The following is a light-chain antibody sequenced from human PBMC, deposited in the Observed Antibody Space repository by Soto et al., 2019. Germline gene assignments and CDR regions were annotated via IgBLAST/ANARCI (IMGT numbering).Light chain of an antibody. CDR1: SRDVGGYNY. Sequence: QSALTQPPSASGSPGQSVTISCAGPSRDVGGYNYVSWYQQYPGKVPKPMIYEVSERPSGVPDRFSGSKSGNTAFLTVSGLQAEDEADYYCLSYADTAYVFGTGTKLTVL. J-gene: IGLJ1*01. CDR2: EVS. CDR3: LSYADTAYV. V-gene: IGLV2-8*01.